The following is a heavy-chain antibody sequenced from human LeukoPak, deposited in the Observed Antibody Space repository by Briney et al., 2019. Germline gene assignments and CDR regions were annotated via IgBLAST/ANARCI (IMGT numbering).Heavy chain of an antibody. Sequence: SETLSLICTVSDPSISGLYWSWIRQPPGKGLEWIGSIHFSGSTNYNPSLRSRVTISVDTSKNQLSLKLSSVTAADTAVYYCARDLGGIYFDYWGQGTLVTVSA. D-gene: IGHD1-26*01. V-gene: IGHV4-59*11. CDR3: ARDLGGIYFDY. J-gene: IGHJ4*02. CDR2: IHFSGST. CDR1: DPSISGLY.